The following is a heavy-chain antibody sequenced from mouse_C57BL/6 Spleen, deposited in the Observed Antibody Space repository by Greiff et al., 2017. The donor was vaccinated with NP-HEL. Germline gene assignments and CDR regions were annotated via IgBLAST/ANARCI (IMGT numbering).Heavy chain of an antibody. D-gene: IGHD2-4*01. Sequence: QVQLKESGAELVRPGASVKLSCKASGYTFTDYYINWVKQRPGQGLEWIARIYPGSGNTYYNEKFKGKATLTAEKSSSTAYMQLSSLTSEDSAVYFCARRGDYGDFDYWGQGTTLTVSS. CDR2: IYPGSGNT. V-gene: IGHV1-76*01. CDR3: ARRGDYGDFDY. CDR1: GYTFTDYY. J-gene: IGHJ2*01.